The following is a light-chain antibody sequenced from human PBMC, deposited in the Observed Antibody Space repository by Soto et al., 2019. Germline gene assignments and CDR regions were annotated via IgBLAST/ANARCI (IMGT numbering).Light chain of an antibody. CDR3: KKYNSWPRK. J-gene: IGKJ1*01. Sequence: EIVLTQSPGTLSLSPGERATLSCRASQSVNSNLAWYQQKPGQAPRLLIYGASSRATGIPARFSGSGSGKEFNLKITSLQSEDFAVYYCKKYNSWPRKFGQGTKVDI. CDR2: GAS. V-gene: IGKV3-15*01. CDR1: QSVNSN.